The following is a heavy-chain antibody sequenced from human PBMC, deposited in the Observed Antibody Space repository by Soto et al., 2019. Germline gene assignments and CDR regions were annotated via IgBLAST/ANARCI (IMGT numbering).Heavy chain of an antibody. J-gene: IGHJ4*02. CDR1: GGSFSGYY. CDR2: ISGSGGST. D-gene: IGHD6-6*01. Sequence: ETLSLTCAVYGGSFSGYYWSWVRQAPGKGLEWVSAISGSGGSTYYADPVKGRFTISRDNSKNTLYLQMNSLRAEDTAVYYCAKTRAARHQFAYFDYWGRGPLVTVSS. V-gene: IGHV3-23*01. CDR3: AKTRAARHQFAYFDY.